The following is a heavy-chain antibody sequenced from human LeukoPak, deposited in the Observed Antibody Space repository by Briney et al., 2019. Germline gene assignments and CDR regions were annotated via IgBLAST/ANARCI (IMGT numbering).Heavy chain of an antibody. CDR2: ISYDGSNK. CDR1: GFTFSSYA. V-gene: IGHV3-30-3*01. D-gene: IGHD3-9*01. J-gene: IGHJ4*02. Sequence: GGSLRLSCAASGFTFSSYAMHWVRQAPGKGLEWVAVISYDGSNKYYADSVKGRFTISRDNSKNTLYLQMNSLRAEDTAVYYCARGCAYYDILTGYYLGDYWGQGTLVTVSS. CDR3: ARGCAYYDILTGYYLGDY.